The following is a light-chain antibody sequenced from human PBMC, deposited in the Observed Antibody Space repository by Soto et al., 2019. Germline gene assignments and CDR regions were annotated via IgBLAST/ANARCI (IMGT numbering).Light chain of an antibody. Sequence: QSVLTQPASVSGSPGQSITISCTASNNDIGNYKYVSWYQQHPGKAPKLMIYEVSNRPSGVSNRFSGSMSGNTASLTISGLQAEDEAHYYCSSYTTTSTILFGGGTQLTVL. CDR3: SSYTTTSTIL. CDR1: NNDIGNYKY. V-gene: IGLV2-14*01. CDR2: EVS. J-gene: IGLJ2*01.